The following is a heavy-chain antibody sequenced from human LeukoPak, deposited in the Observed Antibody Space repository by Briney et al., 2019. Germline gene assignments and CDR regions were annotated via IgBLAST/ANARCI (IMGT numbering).Heavy chain of an antibody. CDR3: AKDSRESCGHFPYYYYYHYGLDV. CDR2: ISGGGDDT. D-gene: IGHD3-22*01. CDR1: GFIFSSSA. V-gene: IGHV3-23*01. J-gene: IGHJ6*02. Sequence: GGSLRLSCAVSGFIFSSSAMSWVRQAPGKGLEWVSAISGGGDDTSYADSARGRFTVSRDNSKNTLYLQMNSLRAEDTAVYYCAKDSRESCGHFPYYYYYHYGLDVWGQGTTVTVSS.